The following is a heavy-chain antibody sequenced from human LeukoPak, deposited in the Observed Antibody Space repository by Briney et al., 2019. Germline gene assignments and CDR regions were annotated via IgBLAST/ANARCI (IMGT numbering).Heavy chain of an antibody. CDR2: ISSSGSTI. V-gene: IGHV3-11*01. J-gene: IGHJ4*02. CDR1: GFTFSDYY. CDR3: ARDPPWGYYFDY. D-gene: IGHD3-16*01. Sequence: GGSLRLSCAASGFTFSDYYMSWIRQAPGKGLEWVAYISSSGSTIYYADSVKGRFTISRDNAKNSLYLQMNSLRAEDTAVYYCARDPPWGYYFDYWGEGPLVTVSS.